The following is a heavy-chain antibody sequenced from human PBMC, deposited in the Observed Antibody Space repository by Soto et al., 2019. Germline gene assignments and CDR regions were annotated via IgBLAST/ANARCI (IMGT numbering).Heavy chain of an antibody. CDR2: LGTSGGDT. CDR3: AKRPLHHYYGVDV. Sequence: EVQLLESGGGLVQPGGSLRLSCAASGLTLGSYAMSWVRQPPGKGLEWVSTLGTSGGDTYYADSVKGRFTISRDNSQNTLYLQMNSLRAEDTAIYFCAKRPLHHYYGVDVWGQGTTVTVSS. J-gene: IGHJ6*02. V-gene: IGHV3-23*01. CDR1: GLTLGSYA.